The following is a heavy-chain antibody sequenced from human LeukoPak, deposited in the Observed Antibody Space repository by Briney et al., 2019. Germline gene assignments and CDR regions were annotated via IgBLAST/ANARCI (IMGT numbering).Heavy chain of an antibody. CDR2: INSGSSTI. V-gene: IGHV3-48*01. D-gene: IGHD3-3*01. CDR1: GFTFSSYT. Sequence: GGSLRLSCAASGFTFSSYTMNWVRQAPGKGLEWVSYINSGSSTIYYADSVKGRFTISRDNAKNSLYLQMNSLRAEDTAVYYCARDSYYDFWSGTPSLHYWGQGTLVTVSS. J-gene: IGHJ4*02. CDR3: ARDSYYDFWSGTPSLHY.